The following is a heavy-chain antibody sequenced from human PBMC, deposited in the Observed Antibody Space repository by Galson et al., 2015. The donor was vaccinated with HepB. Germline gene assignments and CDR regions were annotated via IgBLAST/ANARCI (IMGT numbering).Heavy chain of an antibody. D-gene: IGHD6-19*01. CDR3: AKIGYSSGWYDFDY. CDR2: ISGNGGNT. J-gene: IGHJ4*02. V-gene: IGHV3-23*01. Sequence: SLRLSCAASGFTFSTYDMSWVRQAPGKGLEWVSAISGNGGNTYYAASVKGRFTVSRDNSKNTLYLQVNSLRAEDTAVYYCAKIGYSSGWYDFDYWGQGTLVTVSS. CDR1: GFTFSTYD.